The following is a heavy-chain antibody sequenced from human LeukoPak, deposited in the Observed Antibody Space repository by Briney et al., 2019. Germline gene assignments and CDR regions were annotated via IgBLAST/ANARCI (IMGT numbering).Heavy chain of an antibody. CDR2: IWYDGSNE. CDR1: GFAFRNYA. J-gene: IGHJ4*02. Sequence: GTSLRLSCEASGFAFRNYAMHWVRQTPAEGLEPVALIWYDGSNEYYADSVKGRFTISRDNSKNTLYLQMNSLRVEDTAIYYCARERLAVAGAAYDYWGRGTLVTVSS. CDR3: ARERLAVAGAAYDY. D-gene: IGHD6-19*01. V-gene: IGHV3-33*01.